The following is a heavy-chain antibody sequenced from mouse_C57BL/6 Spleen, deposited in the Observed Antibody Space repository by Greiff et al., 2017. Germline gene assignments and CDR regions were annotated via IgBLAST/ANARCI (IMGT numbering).Heavy chain of an antibody. CDR2: IDPSDSYT. V-gene: IGHV1-50*01. Sequence: QVQLQQPGAELVKPGASVKLSCKASGYTFTSYWMQWVKQRPGQGLEWIGEIDPSDSYTNYNQKFKGKATLTVDTSSSTAYMQLSSLTSEDSAVYYCARNYGSSYVEAMDYWGQGTSVTVSS. CDR1: GYTFTSYW. J-gene: IGHJ4*01. D-gene: IGHD1-1*01. CDR3: ARNYGSSYVEAMDY.